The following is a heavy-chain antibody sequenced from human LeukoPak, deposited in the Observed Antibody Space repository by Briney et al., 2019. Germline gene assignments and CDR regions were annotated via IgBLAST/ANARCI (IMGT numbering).Heavy chain of an antibody. CDR2: ISGSGGST. Sequence: GGSLRLSCAASGFTFDDYAMHWVRQAPGKGLEWVSAISGSGGSTYYADSVKGRFTISRDNSKNTLYLQMNSLRAEDTAVYYCARGYDSSGYYAGWFDPWGQGTLVTVSS. J-gene: IGHJ5*02. CDR3: ARGYDSSGYYAGWFDP. V-gene: IGHV3-23*01. D-gene: IGHD3-22*01. CDR1: GFTFDDYA.